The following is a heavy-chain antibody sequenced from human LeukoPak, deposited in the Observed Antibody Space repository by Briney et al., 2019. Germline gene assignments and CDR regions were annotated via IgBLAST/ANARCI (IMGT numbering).Heavy chain of an antibody. CDR1: GYTFTGYY. CDR3: ARLLGGGIVGATGFDY. V-gene: IGHV1-2*02. CDR2: INPNSGGT. D-gene: IGHD1-26*01. Sequence: GASVMVSCKASGYTFTGYYMHWVRQAPGQGLEWMGWINPNSGGTNYAQKFQGRVTMTRDTSISTAYMELSRLRSDDTAVYYCARLLGGGIVGATGFDYWGQGTLVTVSS. J-gene: IGHJ4*02.